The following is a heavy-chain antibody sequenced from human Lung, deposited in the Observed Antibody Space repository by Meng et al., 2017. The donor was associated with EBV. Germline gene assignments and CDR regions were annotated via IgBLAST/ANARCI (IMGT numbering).Heavy chain of an antibody. Sequence: QVQLQQWGAGLLKPSETLSLTCAVYGGSFSGYYWSWIRQPPGKGLEWIGEINHSGSTNYNPSLKSRVTISVGTSKNQFSLKLSSVTAADTAVYYCARAVDTGYFDYWGQGTLVTVSS. CDR3: ARAVDTGYFDY. V-gene: IGHV4-34*01. CDR1: GGSFSGYY. CDR2: INHSGST. J-gene: IGHJ4*02. D-gene: IGHD5-18*01.